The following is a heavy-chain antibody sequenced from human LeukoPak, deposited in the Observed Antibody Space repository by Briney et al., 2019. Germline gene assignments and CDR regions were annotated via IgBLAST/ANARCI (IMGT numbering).Heavy chain of an antibody. CDR3: ARGLLPRTYYYYYYMDV. J-gene: IGHJ6*03. Sequence: ASVKVSCKVSGYTLTELSMHWVRQAPGKGLEWMGSFDPKDGETIYAQKFQGRVTMTEDTSTDTAYMELSSLRSEDTAVYYCARGLLPRTYYYYYYMDVWGKGTTVTVSS. CDR1: GYTLTELS. V-gene: IGHV1-24*01. CDR2: FDPKDGET.